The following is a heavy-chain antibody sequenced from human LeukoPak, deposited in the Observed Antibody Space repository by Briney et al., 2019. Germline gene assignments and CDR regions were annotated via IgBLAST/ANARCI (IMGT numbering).Heavy chain of an antibody. CDR2: ISGSGGST. D-gene: IGHD3-10*01. J-gene: IGHJ4*02. Sequence: GGSLRLSCAASGFTFSSYAMSWVRQAPGKGLEWVSAISGSGGSTYYADSVKGRFTISRDNSKNTLYLQMNSLRAEDTAVYYCAKSLQAYGSGSHNIDYWGQGTLVTVSS. CDR3: AKSLQAYGSGSHNIDY. CDR1: GFTFSSYA. V-gene: IGHV3-23*01.